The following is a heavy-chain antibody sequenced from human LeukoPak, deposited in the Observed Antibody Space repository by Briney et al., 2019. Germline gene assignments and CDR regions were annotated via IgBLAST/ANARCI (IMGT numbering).Heavy chain of an antibody. J-gene: IGHJ4*02. V-gene: IGHV3-48*03. CDR2: ISTSGSTI. CDR1: GFSFSNYE. D-gene: IGHD3-10*01. Sequence: PGGSLRLSCAASGFSFSNYEMNWVRQAPGKGLEWISYISTSGSTIYYADSVKGRFTISRDNAKNSLFLQMDSLRGEDTAVYYCARDTSYGSGNYGPFDFWGQGTLVTVSS. CDR3: ARDTSYGSGNYGPFDF.